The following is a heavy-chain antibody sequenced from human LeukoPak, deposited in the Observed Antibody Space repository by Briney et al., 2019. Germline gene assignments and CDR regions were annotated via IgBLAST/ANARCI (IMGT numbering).Heavy chain of an antibody. CDR2: IIPIFDTA. D-gene: IGHD3-10*01. V-gene: IGHV1-69*06. CDR3: ARCSGSYYYHYGMDV. Sequence: SVKVSCKASGGTFSIYAISWVRQAPGQGLEWMGGIIPIFDTANYAQKFQGRVTITADKSTSTAYMELSSLRSEDTAVYYCARCSGSYYYHYGMDVWGKGTTVTVSS. J-gene: IGHJ6*04. CDR1: GGTFSIYA.